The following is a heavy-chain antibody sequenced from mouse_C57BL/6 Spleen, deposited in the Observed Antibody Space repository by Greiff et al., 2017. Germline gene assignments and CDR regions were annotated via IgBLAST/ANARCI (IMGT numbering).Heavy chain of an antibody. Sequence: VKLMESGAELVKPGASVKLSCKASGYTFTEYTIHWVKQRSGQGLEWIGWFYPGSGSIKYNEKFKDKATLTADKSSSTVYMELSRLTSEDAAVFFCARHEVLLRRGLAYWGQGTLVTVSA. CDR3: ARHEVLLRRGLAY. V-gene: IGHV1-62-2*01. CDR1: GYTFTEYT. D-gene: IGHD2-12*01. J-gene: IGHJ3*01. CDR2: FYPGSGSI.